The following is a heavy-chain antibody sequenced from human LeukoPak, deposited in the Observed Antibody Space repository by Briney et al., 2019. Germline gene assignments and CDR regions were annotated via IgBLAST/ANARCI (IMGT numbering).Heavy chain of an antibody. V-gene: IGHV1-24*01. Sequence: GASVKVSCKVSGYTLTELSMHWVRQAPGKGLEWMGGLDPEDGETIYAQKFQGRVTMTKDTSTDTAYMELSSLRSEDTAVYYCATDSGIAVEYYYYGMDVWGQGTTVTVSS. CDR3: ATDSGIAVEYYYYGMDV. CDR1: GYTLTELS. CDR2: LDPEDGET. D-gene: IGHD6-19*01. J-gene: IGHJ6*02.